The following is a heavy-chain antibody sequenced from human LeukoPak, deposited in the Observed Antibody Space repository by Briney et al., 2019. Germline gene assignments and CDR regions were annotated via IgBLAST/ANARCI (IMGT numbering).Heavy chain of an antibody. Sequence: GGSLRLSCAASGFTFDDYAMHWVRQAPGKGLEWVSGISWNSGSIGYADSVKGRFTISRDNAKNSLYLQMNSLRAEDTALYYCAKDGSPYIYYYGSGSYGFVWSQGTLVTVSS. V-gene: IGHV3-9*01. D-gene: IGHD3-10*01. CDR2: ISWNSGSI. J-gene: IGHJ4*02. CDR1: GFTFDDYA. CDR3: AKDGSPYIYYYGSGSYGFV.